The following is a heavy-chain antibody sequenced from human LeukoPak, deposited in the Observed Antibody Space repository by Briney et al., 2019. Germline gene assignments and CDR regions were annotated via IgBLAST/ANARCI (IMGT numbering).Heavy chain of an antibody. D-gene: IGHD6-25*01. CDR3: ARGRGSGPDY. Sequence: ASVKVSCKASGYTFTGYYMHWVRQATGQGLEWMGWMNPNSGNTGYAQKFQGRVTITRNTSISTAYMELSSLRSEDTAVYYCARGRGSGPDYWGQGTLVTVSS. CDR2: MNPNSGNT. CDR1: GYTFTGYY. J-gene: IGHJ4*02. V-gene: IGHV1-8*03.